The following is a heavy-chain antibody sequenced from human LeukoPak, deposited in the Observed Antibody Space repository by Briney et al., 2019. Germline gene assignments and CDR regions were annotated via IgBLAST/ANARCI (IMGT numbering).Heavy chain of an antibody. CDR1: GYTFTSYD. V-gene: IGHV1-8*01. J-gene: IGHJ5*02. CDR3: ASTDSITGTTSRWLDP. CDR2: MNPNSGNT. D-gene: IGHD1-7*01. Sequence: ASVKVSCKASGYTFTSYDINWVRQATGQGLEWMGWMNPNSGNTGYAQKFQGRVTMTRNTSISTAYMELSSLRSEDTAVYYCASTDSITGTTSRWLDPWGQGTLVTVSS.